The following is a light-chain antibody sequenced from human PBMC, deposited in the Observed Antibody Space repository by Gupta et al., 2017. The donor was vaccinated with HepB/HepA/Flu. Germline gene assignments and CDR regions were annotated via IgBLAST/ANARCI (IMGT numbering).Light chain of an antibody. CDR2: EVS. CDR1: SSDVGSYNL. J-gene: IGLJ2*01. CDR3: CSYAGSSTVV. Sequence: QSALTPPASVSGSPGQPITISCTVTSSDVGSYNLISWYQQHPGKAPKLMIYEVSKRPSGVSNRFSGSKSGNTASLTISGLQADDEADYYCCSYAGSSTVVFGGGTKLTVL. V-gene: IGLV2-23*02.